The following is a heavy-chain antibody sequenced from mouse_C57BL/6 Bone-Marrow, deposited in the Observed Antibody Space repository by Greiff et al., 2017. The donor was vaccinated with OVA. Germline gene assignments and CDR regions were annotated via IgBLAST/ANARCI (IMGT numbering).Heavy chain of an antibody. CDR2: IDPENGDT. CDR3: TSYGNFDY. J-gene: IGHJ2*01. CDR1: GFNIKDDY. Sequence: EVQLQQSGAELVRPGASVKLSCTASGFNIKDDYMHWVKQRPEQGLEWIGWIDPENGDTEYASKFQGQATITADTSSNTASLLLSSLTSEDTAVYYCTSYGNFDYWGQGTTLTVSS. V-gene: IGHV14-4*01. D-gene: IGHD2-1*01.